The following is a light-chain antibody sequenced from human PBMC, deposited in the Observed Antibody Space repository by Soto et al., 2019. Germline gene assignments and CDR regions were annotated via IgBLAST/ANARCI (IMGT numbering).Light chain of an antibody. CDR2: EVN. CDR1: NNNIGGYTD. V-gene: IGLV2-8*01. CDR3: SSESRSSNEV. J-gene: IGLJ3*02. Sequence: QSVLTQPPSASGSPGQSVTISCTGTNNNIGGYTDVSWYQQLPGKAPKLMMYEVNKRPSGIPGRFSGSKSGNTASLTVSGLEPEDEAEDCCSSESRSSNEVFGTGTKLTVL.